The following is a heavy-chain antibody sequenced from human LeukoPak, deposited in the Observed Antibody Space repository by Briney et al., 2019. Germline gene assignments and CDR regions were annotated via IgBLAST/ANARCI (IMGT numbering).Heavy chain of an antibody. CDR2: INHSGST. Sequence: PSDTLSLTCTVYGGSFSGYYWSWIRQPPGNGLERIGEINHSGSTNYNPSLKSRVTISVDTSKNQFSLKLSSVTAADTAVYYCARHRIAARGSFDYWGQGTLVTVSS. CDR1: GGSFSGYY. J-gene: IGHJ4*02. V-gene: IGHV4-34*01. CDR3: ARHRIAARGSFDY. D-gene: IGHD6-6*01.